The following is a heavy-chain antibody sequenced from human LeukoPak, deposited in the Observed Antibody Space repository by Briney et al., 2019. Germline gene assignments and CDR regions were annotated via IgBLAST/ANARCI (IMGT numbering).Heavy chain of an antibody. CDR1: GFTFSSYG. CDR2: ISGSGGST. CDR3: AREGMVRGVIDYYYYMDV. V-gene: IGHV3-23*01. J-gene: IGHJ6*03. D-gene: IGHD3-10*01. Sequence: GGSLRLSCAASGFTFSSYGMSWVRQAPGKGLEWVSAISGSGGSTYYADSVKGRFTISRDNSKNTLYLQMNSLRAEDTAVYYCAREGMVRGVIDYYYYMDVWGKGTTVTVSS.